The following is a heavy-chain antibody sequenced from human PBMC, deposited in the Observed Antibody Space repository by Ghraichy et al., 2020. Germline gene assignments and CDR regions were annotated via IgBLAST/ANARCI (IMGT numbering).Heavy chain of an antibody. CDR3: ARDRRDSYGHYYFDY. CDR2: IWYDGSNK. D-gene: IGHD5-18*01. V-gene: IGHV3-33*01. J-gene: IGHJ4*02. Sequence: GGSLRLSCAASGFTFSSYGMHWVRQAPGKGLEWVAVIWYDGSNKYYADSVKGRFTISRDNSKNTLYLQMNSLRAEDTAVYYCARDRRDSYGHYYFDYWGQGTLVTVSS. CDR1: GFTFSSYG.